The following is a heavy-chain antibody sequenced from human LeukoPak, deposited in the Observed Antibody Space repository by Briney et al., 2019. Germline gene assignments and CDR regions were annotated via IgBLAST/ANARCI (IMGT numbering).Heavy chain of an antibody. Sequence: ASVKVSCKASGYTFTSYDINWVRQATGQGLEWMGWMNPNSGNTGYAQKFQGRVTMTRNTSISTAYMELSSLRSEDTAVYYCAREGKYCSSTSCYHFGYWGQGTLVTVSS. D-gene: IGHD2-2*01. CDR2: MNPNSGNT. V-gene: IGHV1-8*01. J-gene: IGHJ4*02. CDR1: GYTFTSYD. CDR3: AREGKYCSSTSCYHFGY.